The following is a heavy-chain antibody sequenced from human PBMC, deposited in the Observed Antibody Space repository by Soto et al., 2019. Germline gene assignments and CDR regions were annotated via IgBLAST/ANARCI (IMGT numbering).Heavy chain of an antibody. V-gene: IGHV4-39*01. D-gene: IGHD3-22*01. Sequence: SETLSLTCTVSGGSISSSAYYWGWIRQSPGKGLEWIGTIFYNETTYYNPSLERRITISQDTSNNQFTLKLPSVTAVDTAVYYFASHYWEISGFPAPHYHGMDVWGQGTTVTVSS. CDR3: ASHYWEISGFPAPHYHGMDV. J-gene: IGHJ6*02. CDR1: GGSISSSAYY. CDR2: IFYNETT.